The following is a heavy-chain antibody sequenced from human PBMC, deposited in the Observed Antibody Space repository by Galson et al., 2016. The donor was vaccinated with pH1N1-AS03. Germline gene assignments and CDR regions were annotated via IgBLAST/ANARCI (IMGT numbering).Heavy chain of an antibody. CDR2: IWHDGSEK. J-gene: IGHJ2*01. CDR1: GFTFSSHG. CDR3: ARGRHYYDYIWGTYRYDWYFDL. V-gene: IGHV3-33*01. Sequence: SLRLSCAASGFTFSSHGMHWVRQTPGKGLEWVAVIWHDGSEKYYADSVKGRFTISRDNSKNTLYLQMNSLRAEDTAVYYCARGRHYYDYIWGTYRYDWYFDLWGRGTLVTVSS. D-gene: IGHD3-16*02.